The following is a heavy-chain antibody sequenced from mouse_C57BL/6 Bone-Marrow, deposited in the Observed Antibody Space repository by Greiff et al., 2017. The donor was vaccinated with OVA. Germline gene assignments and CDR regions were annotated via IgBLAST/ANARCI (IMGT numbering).Heavy chain of an antibody. CDR1: GYTFTSYG. V-gene: IGHV1-81*01. Sequence: VQLQQSGAELARPGASVKLSCKASGYTFTSYGISWVKQRTGQGLEWIGEIYPRSGNTYYNEKFKGKATLTADKSSSTAYMELRSLTSEDSAVYFCARSRPITTVVATSYWYFDVWSTGTTVTVSS. CDR3: ARSRPITTVVATSYWYFDV. J-gene: IGHJ1*03. CDR2: IYPRSGNT. D-gene: IGHD1-1*01.